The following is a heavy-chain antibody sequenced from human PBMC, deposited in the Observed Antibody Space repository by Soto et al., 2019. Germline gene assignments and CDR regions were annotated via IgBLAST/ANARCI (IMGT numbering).Heavy chain of an antibody. D-gene: IGHD6-13*01. CDR2: IWYDGSNI. CDR3: ARDGQQLAPYALDV. CDR1: GFTFSNHA. J-gene: IGHJ6*02. V-gene: IGHV3-33*01. Sequence: QVQLVESGGGVVQPGTSLRLSCTTSGFTFSNHAMHWVRQAPGKGLEWVAQIWYDGSNIYYADSVKGRFTISRDNSRNMVYVQMNSLRVEDTAVYYCARDGQQLAPYALDVWGQGTSVTVSS.